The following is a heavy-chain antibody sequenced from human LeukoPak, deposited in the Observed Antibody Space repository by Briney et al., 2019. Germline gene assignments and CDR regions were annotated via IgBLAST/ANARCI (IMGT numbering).Heavy chain of an antibody. V-gene: IGHV1-2*02. Sequence: ASVKVSCKASGYTFAGYYLHRVRQAPGQGFEWMGWINPNSGGTDYAQKFQGRVTMTRDTSINTACMELSRLRSDDTAVYYCARGDYSRDYYYMDVWGKGTTVTVSS. J-gene: IGHJ6*03. CDR2: INPNSGGT. CDR3: ARGDYSRDYYYMDV. CDR1: GYTFAGYY. D-gene: IGHD4-11*01.